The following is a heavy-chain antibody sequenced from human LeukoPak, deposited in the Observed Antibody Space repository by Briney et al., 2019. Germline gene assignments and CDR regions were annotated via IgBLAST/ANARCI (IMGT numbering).Heavy chain of an antibody. CDR2: ISSSGSTI. CDR1: GFTFSSYE. D-gene: IGHD3-10*01. Sequence: GGSLRLSCAASGFTFSSYEMNWVRQAPGKGLEWVSYISSSGSTIYYADSVKGRFTISRDNTKNSLYLQMNSLRAEDTAVYYCARDMAGYFGYWGQGTLVTVSS. CDR3: ARDMAGYFGY. V-gene: IGHV3-48*03. J-gene: IGHJ4*02.